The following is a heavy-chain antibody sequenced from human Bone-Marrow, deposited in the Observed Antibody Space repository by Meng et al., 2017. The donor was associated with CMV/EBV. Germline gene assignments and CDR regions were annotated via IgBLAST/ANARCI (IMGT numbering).Heavy chain of an antibody. CDR1: GGSISSSSYY. Sequence: SETLSLTCTVSGGSISSSSYYWGWIRQPPGKGLEWIGSIYYSGSTYYNPSLKSRVTISVDTSKNQFSLKLSSVTAADTAVYYCARARYYDSSGYYGDAFDIWGQGTMVTVSS. D-gene: IGHD3-22*01. V-gene: IGHV4-39*07. CDR2: IYYSGST. CDR3: ARARYYDSSGYYGDAFDI. J-gene: IGHJ3*02.